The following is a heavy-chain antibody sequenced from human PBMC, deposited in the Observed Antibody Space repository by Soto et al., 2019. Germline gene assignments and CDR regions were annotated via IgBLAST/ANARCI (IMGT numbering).Heavy chain of an antibody. Sequence: QMQLQESGSGLVKPSQTLSLTCAVSGGSISSGGYSCNWIRQPPGKGLEWIGYIYHSGSTYYNPSIKSRVTISVDRSKNQFSLKLSSVTAADTAVYYCARGMTTVTTFDYWGKGTLVTVSS. CDR1: GGSISSGGYS. CDR3: ARGMTTVTTFDY. CDR2: IYHSGST. J-gene: IGHJ4*02. D-gene: IGHD4-17*01. V-gene: IGHV4-30-2*01.